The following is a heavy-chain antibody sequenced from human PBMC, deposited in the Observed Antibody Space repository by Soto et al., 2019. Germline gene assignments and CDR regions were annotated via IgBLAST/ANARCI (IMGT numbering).Heavy chain of an antibody. Sequence: QVQLVESGGGVVQPGRSLRLSCAASGFTFSSYGMHWVRQAPGKWLEWVAVIWYDGSNKYYADSVKGRFTISRDNSKNTLYLQMNSLRAEDTAVYYCARDRSSGWSYYYYGMDVWGQGTTVTVSS. J-gene: IGHJ6*02. D-gene: IGHD6-19*01. CDR1: GFTFSSYG. CDR3: ARDRSSGWSYYYYGMDV. CDR2: IWYDGSNK. V-gene: IGHV3-33*01.